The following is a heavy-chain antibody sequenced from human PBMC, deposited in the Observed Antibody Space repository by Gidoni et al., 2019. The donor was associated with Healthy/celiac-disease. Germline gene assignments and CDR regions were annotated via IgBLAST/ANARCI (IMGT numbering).Heavy chain of an antibody. V-gene: IGHV4-59*01. CDR2: IYYSGNT. CDR3: GRGAGGGFDY. D-gene: IGHD3-10*01. Sequence: QVQLQESGPGLVKPSETLSLTCTVSGGSISSYYWSWIRQPPGKGLEWIGYIYYSGNTNYNPSLKSRVTISVDTSKHQFCRKLSWGPAADTSVYYWGRGAGGGFDYWGQGTLVTVSS. CDR1: GGSISSYY. J-gene: IGHJ4*02.